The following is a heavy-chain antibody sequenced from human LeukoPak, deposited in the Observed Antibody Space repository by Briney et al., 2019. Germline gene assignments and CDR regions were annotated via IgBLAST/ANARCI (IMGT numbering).Heavy chain of an antibody. Sequence: GGSLRLSCAASGFTFSSSAMSWVRQAPGRGLEWVSAISGSGGSTYYADSVKGRFTVSRDNSKNTLYLQMNSLRAEDTAVFYCAKECSGGSCYSNSQYYYYGMDVWGQGTTVTVSS. CDR1: GFTFSSSA. V-gene: IGHV3-23*01. D-gene: IGHD2-15*01. J-gene: IGHJ6*02. CDR2: ISGSGGST. CDR3: AKECSGGSCYSNSQYYYYGMDV.